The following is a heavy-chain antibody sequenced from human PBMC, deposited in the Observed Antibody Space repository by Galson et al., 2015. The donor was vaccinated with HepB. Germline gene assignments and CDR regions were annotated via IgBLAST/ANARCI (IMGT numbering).Heavy chain of an antibody. D-gene: IGHD3-10*01. J-gene: IGHJ4*02. CDR2: ISSDGSSI. V-gene: IGHV3-74*01. CDR3: ARLIHFPGIGVDY. Sequence: SLRLSCAASGFTFSSYWMHWVRQAPGKGPVWVSRISSDGSSISYADSVKGRFTTSRDIAKNTLYLQMNSLRAEDTAVYYCARLIHFPGIGVDYWGQGTLVTVSS. CDR1: GFTFSSYW.